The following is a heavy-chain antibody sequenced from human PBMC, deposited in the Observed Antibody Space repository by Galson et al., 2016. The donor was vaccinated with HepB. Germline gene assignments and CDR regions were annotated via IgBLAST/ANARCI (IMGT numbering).Heavy chain of an antibody. V-gene: IGHV3-74*01. CDR2: IKNDGSFT. CDR1: GFTFSTYW. J-gene: IGHJ5*02. D-gene: IGHD4-11*01. Sequence: SLRLSCAGSGFTFSTYWMHWVRQAPGKGLVWVARIKNDGSFTTYADSVKGRFTVSRDNAKNPLYLAMNSLRVEDTAVYYCSKSDYFDPWGQGTLVTVSS. CDR3: SKSDYFDP.